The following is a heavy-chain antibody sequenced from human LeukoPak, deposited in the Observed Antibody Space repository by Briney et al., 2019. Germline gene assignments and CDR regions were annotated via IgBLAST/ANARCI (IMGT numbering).Heavy chain of an antibody. CDR3: ARGGVIAAAPFDP. D-gene: IGHD6-13*01. CDR1: GYTFTGYY. J-gene: IGHJ5*02. Sequence: GASVKVSCKASGYTFTGYYMHWVRQAPGQGLEWMGWINPNSGGTNYAQKFQGWVTMTRDTSIGTAYMELSRLRSDDTAVYYCARGGVIAAAPFDPWGQGTLVTVPS. CDR2: INPNSGGT. V-gene: IGHV1-2*04.